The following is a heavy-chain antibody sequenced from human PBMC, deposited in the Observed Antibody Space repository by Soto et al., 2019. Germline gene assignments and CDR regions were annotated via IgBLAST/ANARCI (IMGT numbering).Heavy chain of an antibody. CDR2: VYHTGNA. V-gene: IGHV4-30-2*01. J-gene: IGHJ6*02. CDR3: ASRPFYYYGLDV. Sequence: TLSLTCTVSGGSITTAGYSWSWIRQPPGKALEWIGYVYHTGNAYPKPSLKSRVTISLDRSKNQFSLKMTSVTAADTALYYCASRPFYYYGLDVWGQGTTVTVPS. CDR1: GGSITTAGYS.